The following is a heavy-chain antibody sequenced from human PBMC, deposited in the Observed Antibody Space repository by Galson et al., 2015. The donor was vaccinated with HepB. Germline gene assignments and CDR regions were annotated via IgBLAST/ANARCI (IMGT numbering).Heavy chain of an antibody. CDR1: GFTFSRFA. CDR2: ISISSTTI. CDR3: VKNGDMVGTIFAY. V-gene: IGHV3-48*02. J-gene: IGHJ4*02. Sequence: SLRLSCAASGFTFSRFAMNWVRQAPGKGLEWVSYISISSTTIYYADSVKGRFTISRDNAKNLVFLQMNSLRDDDTALYYCVKNGDMVGTIFAYWGQGALVTVSS. D-gene: IGHD5-12*01.